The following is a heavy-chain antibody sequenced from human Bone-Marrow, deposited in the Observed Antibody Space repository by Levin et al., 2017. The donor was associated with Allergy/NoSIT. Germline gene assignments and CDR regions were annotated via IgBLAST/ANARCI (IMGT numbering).Heavy chain of an antibody. J-gene: IGHJ6*02. CDR3: ARDTRPAGYDFWSGDVLTDYYYGMDV. V-gene: IGHV4-59*01. CDR1: GGPISSYY. Sequence: GSLRLSCPVSGGPISSYYWSWIRQPPGKGLEWIGYIYYSGSTNYNPSLKSRVTISVDTSKNQFSLKLSSVTAADPAVYYCARDTRPAGYDFWSGDVLTDYYYGMDVWGQGNTVTVS. CDR2: IYYSGST. D-gene: IGHD3-3*01.